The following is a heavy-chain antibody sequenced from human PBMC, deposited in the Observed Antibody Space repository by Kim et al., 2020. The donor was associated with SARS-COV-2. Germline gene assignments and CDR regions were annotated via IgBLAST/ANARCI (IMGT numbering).Heavy chain of an antibody. CDR3: AHRDWPNYFDY. J-gene: IGHJ4*02. CDR2: N. D-gene: IGHD3-9*01. V-gene: IGHV2-5*01. Sequence: NPHSPSLKSRVTITKDTTKNHVVLKMTNMDPVDTATYYCAHRDWPNYFDYWGQGTLVTVSS.